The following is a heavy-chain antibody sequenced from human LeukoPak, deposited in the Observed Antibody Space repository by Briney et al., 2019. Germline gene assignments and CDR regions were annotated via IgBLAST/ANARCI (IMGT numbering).Heavy chain of an antibody. D-gene: IGHD5-24*01. V-gene: IGHV4-31*03. J-gene: IGHJ4*02. CDR1: GGSISSGGYY. Sequence: SQTLSLTCTVSGGSISSGGYYWSWIRQHPGKGLEWIGYIYYSGSTYYNPSLKSRVTISVDTSKNQFSLKLSSVTAADTAVCYCARAPESDGYNLGHFDYWGQGTLVTVSS. CDR3: ARAPESDGYNLGHFDY. CDR2: IYYSGST.